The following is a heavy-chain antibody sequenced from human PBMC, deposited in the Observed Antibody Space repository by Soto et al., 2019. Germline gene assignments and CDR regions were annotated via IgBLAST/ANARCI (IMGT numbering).Heavy chain of an antibody. D-gene: IGHD3-9*01. CDR1: GFTFSSYE. CDR2: ISSSGSTI. CDR3: ARESGSADYAILTGDHTYYYYGMDV. J-gene: IGHJ6*02. V-gene: IGHV3-48*03. Sequence: GGSLRLSCAASGFTFSSYEMNWVRQAPGKGLEWVSYISSSGSTIYYADSVKGRFTISRDNAKNSLYLQMNSLRAEDTAVYYCARESGSADYAILTGDHTYYYYGMDVWGQGTTVTVSS.